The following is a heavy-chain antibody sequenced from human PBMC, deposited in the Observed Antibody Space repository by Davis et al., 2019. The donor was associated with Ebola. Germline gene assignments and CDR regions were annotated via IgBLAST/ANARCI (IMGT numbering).Heavy chain of an antibody. CDR2: ISGYNGNT. Sequence: ASVKVSGKASGSTFSCSRISWVRQAPGQGLEWMGWISGYNGNTNYAQKLQGRVTMTTDTSTSTAYMELRSLRSDDTAVYYCARELYGDDYWGQGTLVTVSS. CDR3: ARELYGDDY. CDR1: GSTFSCSR. V-gene: IGHV1-18*01. J-gene: IGHJ4*02. D-gene: IGHD4-17*01.